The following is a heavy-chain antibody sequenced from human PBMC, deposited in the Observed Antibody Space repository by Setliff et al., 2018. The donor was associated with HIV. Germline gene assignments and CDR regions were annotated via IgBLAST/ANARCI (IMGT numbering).Heavy chain of an antibody. CDR1: GYTFTDYN. CDR3: ARVAYCSGGVCFHRPYFDQ. CDR2: ISTFNGNT. J-gene: IGHJ4*02. V-gene: IGHV1-18*01. D-gene: IGHD2-15*01. Sequence: ASVKVSCKASGYTFTDYNIAWLRQAPGQGLEWVGWISTFNGNTDSAQRLQGRVTMTTDTSTSTAYMELRSLRSDDRAVYYCARVAYCSGGVCFHRPYFDQWGQGSLVTVSS.